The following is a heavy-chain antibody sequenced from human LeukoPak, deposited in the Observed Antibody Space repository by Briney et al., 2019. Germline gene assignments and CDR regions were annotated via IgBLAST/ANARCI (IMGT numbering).Heavy chain of an antibody. CDR1: GFTFSSYA. D-gene: IGHD6-19*01. J-gene: IGHJ4*02. Sequence: GGSLRLSCAASGFTFSSYAMSWVRQAPGKELEWVSAISGSGGSTYYADSVKGRFTISRDNSKNTLYLQMNSLRAEDTAVYYCAKALFYIAVAGSDYWGQGTLVTVSS. CDR2: ISGSGGST. CDR3: AKALFYIAVAGSDY. V-gene: IGHV3-23*01.